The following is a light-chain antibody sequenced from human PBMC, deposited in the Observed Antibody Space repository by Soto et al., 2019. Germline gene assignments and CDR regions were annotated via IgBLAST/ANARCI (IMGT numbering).Light chain of an antibody. CDR2: GAT. CDR1: QSIDSY. J-gene: IGKJ1*01. CDR3: QLSYRTPRT. Sequence: IQMTQSPSSLSASVGDRVTITCRASQSIDSYLNWYQQKPGQAPKLLIFGATSLQSGVPSRFSGSGFGTDFSLTISILQPDDIASYYCQLSYRTPRTFGQGTKVEIK. V-gene: IGKV1-39*01.